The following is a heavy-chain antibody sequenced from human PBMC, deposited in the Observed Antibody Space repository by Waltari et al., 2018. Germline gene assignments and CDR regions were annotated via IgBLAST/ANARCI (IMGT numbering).Heavy chain of an antibody. V-gene: IGHV3-7*01. Sequence: EVQLVESGGGLVQPGGSLRLSCAASGFTFSSYWMRWVRQATGKGLEWVAKIKQDGSEKYYVDAVKGRFTISRDNAKNSLYLQMNILRAEDTAVYYCARGDYGDYYDYWGQGTLVTVSS. D-gene: IGHD4-17*01. CDR3: ARGDYGDYYDY. CDR1: GFTFSSYW. J-gene: IGHJ4*02. CDR2: IKQDGSEK.